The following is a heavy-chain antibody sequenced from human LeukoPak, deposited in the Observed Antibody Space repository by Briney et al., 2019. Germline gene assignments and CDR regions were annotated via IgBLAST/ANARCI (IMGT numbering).Heavy chain of an antibody. CDR1: GYTFTDYY. D-gene: IGHD3-10*01. Sequence: ASVKVSCKASGYTFTDYYINWVRQAPGQGLEWMGWINPNSGDTNYAQKFQDRVTMTRDTSISTAYIELNLLRSDDTAVYYCARGDNYGSPKVVAAWGQGTLVTVSS. J-gene: IGHJ5*02. CDR2: INPNSGDT. V-gene: IGHV1-2*02. CDR3: ARGDNYGSPKVVAA.